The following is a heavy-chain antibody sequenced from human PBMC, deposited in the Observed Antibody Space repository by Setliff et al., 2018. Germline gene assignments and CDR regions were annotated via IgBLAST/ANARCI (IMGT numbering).Heavy chain of an antibody. J-gene: IGHJ6*02. CDR3: ARDRQYCSSTSCYTSYFYYYAMDI. D-gene: IGHD2-2*02. CDR2: INHSGST. V-gene: IGHV4-34*01. Sequence: TLSLTCGGYGGSISDYYWSWIRQPPGKGLEWIGEINHSGSTNYNPSLKSRVTISLDTSTNQVSLKLSSVTAADTAVYYCARDRQYCSSTSCYTSYFYYYAMDIWGQGTTVTVSS. CDR1: GGSISDYY.